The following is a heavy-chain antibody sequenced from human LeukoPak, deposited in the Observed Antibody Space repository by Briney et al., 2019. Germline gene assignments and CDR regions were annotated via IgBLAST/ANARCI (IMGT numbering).Heavy chain of an antibody. CDR1: GFTFTSYG. D-gene: IGHD2-2*01. J-gene: IGHJ4*02. CDR2: IRYDGSNK. V-gene: IGHV3-30*02. Sequence: GGSLRLSCAASGFTFTSYGMHWVRQAPGKGLERVAFIRYDGSNKYYADSVKGRLTISRDNSKNTLYLQMNSLRAEDTAVYYCAKDPSDIVVVPAAPRFDYWGQGTLVTVSS. CDR3: AKDPSDIVVVPAAPRFDY.